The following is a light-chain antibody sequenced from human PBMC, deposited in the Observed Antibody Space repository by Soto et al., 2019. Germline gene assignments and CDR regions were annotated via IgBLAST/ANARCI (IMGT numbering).Light chain of an antibody. CDR1: SSNIGSET. CDR3: AAWDDSLKGWV. CDR2: ANN. Sequence: QSVLTQPPSASGTPGQRVTISCSGSSSNIGSETVNWYQQVPGTAPKLLIYANNQRPSGDPDRFSVSKSGTSASLAIGGLQSEDEADYYCAAWDDSLKGWVFGGGTKLTVL. V-gene: IGLV1-44*01. J-gene: IGLJ3*02.